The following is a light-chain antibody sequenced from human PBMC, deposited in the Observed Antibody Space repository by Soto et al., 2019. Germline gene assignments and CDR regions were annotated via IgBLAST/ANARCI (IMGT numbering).Light chain of an antibody. J-gene: IGKJ1*01. Sequence: EIVLTQSPGTLSLSPGEGATLSCRASQSVSSSYLAWYQQNRGQAPRLLIYGASTRATGTPDRFSGSGSGTDFTLTITRQEPEDFAVYYCQQYGSSRWTFGQGTKVEIK. V-gene: IGKV3-20*01. CDR1: QSVSSSY. CDR3: QQYGSSRWT. CDR2: GAS.